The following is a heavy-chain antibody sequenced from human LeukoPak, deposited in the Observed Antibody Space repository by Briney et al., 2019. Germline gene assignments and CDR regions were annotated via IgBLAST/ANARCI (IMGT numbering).Heavy chain of an antibody. D-gene: IGHD3-10*01. CDR1: GFTFSSYA. J-gene: IGHJ4*02. V-gene: IGHV3-23*01. CDR3: AKEIGVFDY. CDR2: ISGSGHST. Sequence: PGGSLRLSCAASGFTFSSYAMSLLRQAPGKGLEWVSVISGSGHSTHYADSVKGRFTISRDNYKNTVYLQMNSLRAEDTAVYYCAKEIGVFDYWGQGTLVTVSS.